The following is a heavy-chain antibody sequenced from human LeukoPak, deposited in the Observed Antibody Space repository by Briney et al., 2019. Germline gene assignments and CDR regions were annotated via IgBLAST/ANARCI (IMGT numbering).Heavy chain of an antibody. CDR3: ATSTGGYSDLYIHY. CDR2: ISGYNGDT. J-gene: IGHJ4*02. Sequence: GASVKVSCKASGYTFTAYGISWVRQAPGQGLEWMGWISGYNGDTKYAQRFEGRVTMTTDTSTTTAFMDLRSLRSDDTAVYFCATSTGGYSDLYIHYWGQGTLVSVSS. D-gene: IGHD3-22*01. CDR1: GYTFTAYG. V-gene: IGHV1-18*01.